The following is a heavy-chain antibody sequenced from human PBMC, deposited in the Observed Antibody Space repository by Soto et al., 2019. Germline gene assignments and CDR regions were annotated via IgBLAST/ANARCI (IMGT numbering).Heavy chain of an antibody. V-gene: IGHV1-24*01. CDR2: FDPEDGET. CDR3: ATTTREIRYGFPGYYFDY. Sequence: VTVSCKVSGYTLTELSMHWVRQAPGKGLEWMGGFDPEDGETIYAQKFQGRVTMTEDTSTDTAYMELSSLRSEDTAVYYCATTTREIRYGFPGYYFDYWGQGTLVTVSS. J-gene: IGHJ4*02. CDR1: GYTLTELS. D-gene: IGHD3-10*01.